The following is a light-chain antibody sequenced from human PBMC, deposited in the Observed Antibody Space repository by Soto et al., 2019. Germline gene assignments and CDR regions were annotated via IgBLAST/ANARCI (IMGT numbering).Light chain of an antibody. Sequence: QSVLTQPPSVSGAPGQRVTISCTGSSSNIGAQYDVHWYQQLPGTAPKLLIYSNTNRPSGVPDRFSGSKSGTSASLAITGLQTEDEADYYCQSYDSSLSAYVFGTGTKVTV. CDR1: SSNIGAQYD. J-gene: IGLJ1*01. V-gene: IGLV1-40*01. CDR2: SNT. CDR3: QSYDSSLSAYV.